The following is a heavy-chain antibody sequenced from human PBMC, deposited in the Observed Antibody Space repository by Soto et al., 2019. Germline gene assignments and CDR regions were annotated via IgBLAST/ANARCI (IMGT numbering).Heavy chain of an antibody. Sequence: VQLVESGGGVVQPGRSLRLSCEASGFVYSQYAMHWVRQAPGKGPEWVALIWNDGSQKNYVDSVKGRFTISRDKSKNTLNLQINSLRADDTAMYFCVRGIPSQYSSTWLYWHFDLWGPGTLVTVSS. CDR1: GFVYSQYA. D-gene: IGHD6-13*01. CDR3: VRGIPSQYSSTWLYWHFDL. J-gene: IGHJ2*01. V-gene: IGHV3-33*01. CDR2: IWNDGSQK.